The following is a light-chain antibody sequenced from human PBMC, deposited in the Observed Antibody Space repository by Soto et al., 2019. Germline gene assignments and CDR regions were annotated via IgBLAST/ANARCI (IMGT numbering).Light chain of an antibody. V-gene: IGKV1-5*03. CDR2: KAS. Sequence: DIQMTQTPSSLSASVGDRVTITCRASQTISSCLAWYQQKPGKAPKLLIYKASSLESGVPSRFSGSGSGTEFTLTISRLEPEDFAVYYCQQYGSSPQITFGQGTRLEI. CDR3: QQYGSSPQIT. CDR1: QTISSC. J-gene: IGKJ5*01.